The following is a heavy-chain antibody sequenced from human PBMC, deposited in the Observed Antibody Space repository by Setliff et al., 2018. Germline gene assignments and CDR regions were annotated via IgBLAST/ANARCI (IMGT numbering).Heavy chain of an antibody. V-gene: IGHV1-3*01. CDR1: GYTFTSYG. D-gene: IGHD2-15*01. CDR2: INAANGNT. J-gene: IGHJ4*02. CDR3: ANAEVVVAP. Sequence: ASVKVSCKASGYTFTSYGISWVRQAPGQRLEWMGWINAANGNTKYSQKFQGRVTITRDTSASTVYMGLSSLRYEDTAVYYCANAEVVVAPWGQGTLVTVS.